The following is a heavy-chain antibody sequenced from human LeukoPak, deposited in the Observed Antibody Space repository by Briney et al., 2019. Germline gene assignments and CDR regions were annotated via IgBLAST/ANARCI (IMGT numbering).Heavy chain of an antibody. D-gene: IGHD3-22*01. J-gene: IGHJ3*02. CDR3: ARSKLLLYDAFDI. CDR1: GFTFSSYW. Sequence: GGSLRLSFAASGFTFSSYWMSWVRQAPGKGLEWVANIKQDGSEKYYVGSVKGRFTISRDNAKNSLYLQMNSLRAEDTAVYYCARSKLLLYDAFDIWGQGTMVTVSS. V-gene: IGHV3-7*01. CDR2: IKQDGSEK.